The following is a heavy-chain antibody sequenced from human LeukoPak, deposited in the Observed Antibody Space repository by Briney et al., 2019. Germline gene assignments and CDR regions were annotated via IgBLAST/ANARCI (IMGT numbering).Heavy chain of an antibody. Sequence: PGGSMRLSCAASGFTLSSYAMSWVRPAPGKGLEWVSATSGSGGNTYYADSVKGRFTLSRDNSKNTLYLQMNSLRAEDTAVYYCAKGLTYYYDSSGYTECAFDIWGQGAMVTVSS. J-gene: IGHJ3*02. CDR1: GFTLSSYA. CDR2: TSGSGGNT. D-gene: IGHD3-22*01. CDR3: AKGLTYYYDSSGYTECAFDI. V-gene: IGHV3-23*01.